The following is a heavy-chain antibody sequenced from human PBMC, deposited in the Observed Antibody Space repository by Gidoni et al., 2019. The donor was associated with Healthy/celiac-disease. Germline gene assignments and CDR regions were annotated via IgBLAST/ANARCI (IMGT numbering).Heavy chain of an antibody. CDR2: IYASGST. V-gene: IGHV4-61*02. CDR1: DCSTSSGSYY. Sequence: VQVKESGPGLVKPSQTMSITCSVSDCSTSSGSYYWSCIRQPAGKGLEWIGCIYASGSTTYNPSHKSRVTISVDTSKNQFSFKLSSVTAADTAVYYCARDVSQYYGSGSQIDYWGQGALVTVSS. J-gene: IGHJ4*02. CDR3: ARDVSQYYGSGSQIDY. D-gene: IGHD3-10*01.